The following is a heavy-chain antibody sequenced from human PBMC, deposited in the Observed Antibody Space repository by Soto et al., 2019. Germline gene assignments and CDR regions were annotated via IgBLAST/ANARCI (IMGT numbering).Heavy chain of an antibody. D-gene: IGHD3-10*01. CDR2: IVVGSGNT. J-gene: IGHJ4*02. CDR1: GFTFSSSA. CDR3: AAGIWFEEFSSIDFDY. V-gene: IGHV1-58*01. Sequence: QMQLVQSGPEVKKPGTSVKVSCTASGFTFSSSALQWVRQARGQRLEWMGWIVVGSGNTHYAQKFQERVIITRDMSTSTAYMELSSLRSEDTAVYYCAAGIWFEEFSSIDFDYWGQGTLVTVSS.